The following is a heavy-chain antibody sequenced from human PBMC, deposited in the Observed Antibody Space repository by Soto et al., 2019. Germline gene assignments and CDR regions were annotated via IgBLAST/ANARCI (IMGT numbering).Heavy chain of an antibody. V-gene: IGHV3-23*01. CDR1: GCTFNKYA. CDR3: AKDRLAGNFDY. J-gene: IGHJ4*02. CDR2: ISNTGGGT. Sequence: GGAQRISCAAPGCTFNKYAMNPVRQAPGMGLEWVATISNTGGGTYYADSVKGRFTISRDNSKNTLYLQMSSLRVEDTAVYYCAKDRLAGNFDYWGQGTQVTVSS.